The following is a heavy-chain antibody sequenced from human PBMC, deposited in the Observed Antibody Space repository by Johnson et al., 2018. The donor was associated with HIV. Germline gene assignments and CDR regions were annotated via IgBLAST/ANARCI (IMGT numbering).Heavy chain of an antibody. V-gene: IGHV3-48*03. CDR1: GFTFSSYA. J-gene: IGHJ3*02. Sequence: VQLVESGGGVVQPGRSLRLSCASSGFTFSSYAMHWVRQAPGKGLEWVSYISSSGSTIYYADSVKGRFTISRDNAKNSLYLQMNSLRAEDTAVYYCAGRRAFDIWGQGTMVTVSS. CDR3: AGRRAFDI. CDR2: ISSSGSTI.